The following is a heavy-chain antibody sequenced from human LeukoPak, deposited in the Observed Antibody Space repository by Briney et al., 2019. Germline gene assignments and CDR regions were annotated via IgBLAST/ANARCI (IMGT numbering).Heavy chain of an antibody. CDR1: GDTLITHY. Sequence: ASVKVSCKAPGDTLITHYISWVRQAPGQGLEWVGRIVPVIGVATYAQSLQGRVIITADRSTNTAYMELSSLRFEDSAVYFCARHSSRGHYYDFDFWGQGSLVTVSS. CDR2: IVPVIGVA. CDR3: ARHSSRGHYYDFDF. V-gene: IGHV1-69*02. J-gene: IGHJ4*02. D-gene: IGHD3-22*01.